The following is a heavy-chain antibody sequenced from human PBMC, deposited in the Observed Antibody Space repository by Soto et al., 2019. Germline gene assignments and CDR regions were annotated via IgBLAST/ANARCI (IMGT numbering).Heavy chain of an antibody. Sequence: EVQLLESGGDLVQPGGSLRLSCAASGFNVGAFAVNWVRQAPGKGLEWVSGISVSDAFIYYADSVRGRFSISRDASENILDLQINSLRVDETALYDCTRETVAGITGLDYWGPGTLVTVSS. J-gene: IGHJ4*02. CDR2: ISVSDAFI. V-gene: IGHV3-23*01. CDR3: TRETVAGITGLDY. D-gene: IGHD1-20*01. CDR1: GFNVGAFA.